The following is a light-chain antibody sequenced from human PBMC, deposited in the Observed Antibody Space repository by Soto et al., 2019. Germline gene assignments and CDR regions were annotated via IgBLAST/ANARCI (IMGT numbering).Light chain of an antibody. V-gene: IGKV1-39*01. Sequence: DMQITPSPSSLSSSVGDRVTITCRARQNIDNSLNWYQQKPGEAPKLLISAASNLHTVIPSRFRGSRSGTDFSLTISGLQPEDVANDFCQQSYTIPLIFGGGTKVDIK. J-gene: IGKJ4*01. CDR2: AAS. CDR3: QQSYTIPLI. CDR1: QNIDNS.